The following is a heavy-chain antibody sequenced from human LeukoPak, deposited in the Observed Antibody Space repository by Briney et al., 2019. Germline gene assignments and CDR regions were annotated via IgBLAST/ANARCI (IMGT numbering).Heavy chain of an antibody. V-gene: IGHV3-7*01. Sequence: GGSLRLSCTASGFTFSSYWVSWVRQVPGKGLEWVASIKQDGSEKYYADSVKGRFTISRDNAKNSLYLQMNSLRAKDTAVYYCARESSRGYKFDPWGQGTLVTVSS. J-gene: IGHJ5*02. CDR2: IKQDGSEK. CDR1: GFTFSSYW. CDR3: ARESSRGYKFDP. D-gene: IGHD5-12*01.